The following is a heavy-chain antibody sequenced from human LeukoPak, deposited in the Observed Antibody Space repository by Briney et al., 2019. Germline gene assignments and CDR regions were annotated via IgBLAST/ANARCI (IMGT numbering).Heavy chain of an antibody. Sequence: HGSSVKVSCKASGGTFSSYTISWVRQAPGQGLEWMGRIIPILGIANYAQKFQGRVTITADKSTSTAYMELSSLRSEDTAVYYCARGTPGELDRGGDIWGQGTMVTVSS. CDR1: GGTFSSYT. CDR3: ARGTPGELDRGGDI. D-gene: IGHD1-1*01. V-gene: IGHV1-69*02. CDR2: IIPILGIA. J-gene: IGHJ3*02.